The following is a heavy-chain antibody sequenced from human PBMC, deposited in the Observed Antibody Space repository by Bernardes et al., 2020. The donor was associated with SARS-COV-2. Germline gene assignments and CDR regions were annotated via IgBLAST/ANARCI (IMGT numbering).Heavy chain of an antibody. J-gene: IGHJ4*02. CDR2: VYYSGSS. CDR1: GCSISGYY. CDR3: ARDNLLGEYDTTGYAFDY. V-gene: IGHV4-59*01. Sequence: SETLSLTCTVSGCSISGYYWSWIRQTPVKGLEWIVSVYYSGSSNYNPSLKSRVIISIDTSKNQFSLKLSSVSAADTAVYYCARDNLLGEYDTTGYAFDYWGQGTTVTVSS. D-gene: IGHD3-22*01.